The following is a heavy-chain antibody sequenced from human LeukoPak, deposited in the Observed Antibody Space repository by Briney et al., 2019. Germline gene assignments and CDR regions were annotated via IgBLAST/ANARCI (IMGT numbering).Heavy chain of an antibody. CDR3: AKKRVLVVPAADFDY. D-gene: IGHD2-2*01. CDR2: IGGSNGIT. CDR1: RFTFNSYA. J-gene: IGHJ4*02. V-gene: IGHV3-23*01. Sequence: GGSLRLSCAASRFTFNSYAMSWVRQAPGKGLEWVSVIGGSNGITFYVGSVKGRFTISRDNSKYTLYLQVSSLRAEDTAIYYCAKKRVLVVPAADFDYWGQGTLVTVSS.